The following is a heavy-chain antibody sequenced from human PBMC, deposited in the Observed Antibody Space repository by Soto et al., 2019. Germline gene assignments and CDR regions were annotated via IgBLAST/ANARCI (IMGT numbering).Heavy chain of an antibody. J-gene: IGHJ5*02. Sequence: GASVKVSCKASGYTFTGYYMHWVRQAPGQGLEWMGWINPNSGGTNYAQKFQGWVTMTRDTSIRTAYMELSRLRSDDPAVYYCAGGHLITIVGVVIFDPWGQGTLVTVSS. D-gene: IGHD3-3*01. CDR1: GYTFTGYY. V-gene: IGHV1-2*04. CDR2: INPNSGGT. CDR3: AGGHLITIVGVVIFDP.